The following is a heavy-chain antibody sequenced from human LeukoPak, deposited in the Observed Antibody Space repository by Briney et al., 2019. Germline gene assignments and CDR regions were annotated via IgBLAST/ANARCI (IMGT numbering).Heavy chain of an antibody. D-gene: IGHD3-22*01. CDR2: MKQDRSQK. Sequence: GGSLRLSCAASGFTFTNDWMSWVRQAPGKGLEWVANMKQDRSQKFYVDSVKGRFTISRDNAKNSLYLQMNSLRAEDTALYYCAKDIEYYDSSGYYGAFDIWGQGTMVTVSS. CDR3: AKDIEYYDSSGYYGAFDI. V-gene: IGHV3-7*03. J-gene: IGHJ3*02. CDR1: GFTFTNDW.